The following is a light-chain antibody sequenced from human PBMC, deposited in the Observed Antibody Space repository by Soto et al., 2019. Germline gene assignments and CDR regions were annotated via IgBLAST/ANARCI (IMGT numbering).Light chain of an antibody. CDR2: HNY. CDR3: SAWDDSLSVYV. CDR1: SSNIGSDF. V-gene: IGLV1-47*01. Sequence: QSALTQPPSASGTPGQRVTISSSGSSSNIGSDFVYWYQQLPGTAPKLLIYHNYQRPSGVPDRFSGSKSGTSGSLAISDLRSEDEGDYYCSAWDDSLSVYVFGAGTKVTVL. J-gene: IGLJ1*01.